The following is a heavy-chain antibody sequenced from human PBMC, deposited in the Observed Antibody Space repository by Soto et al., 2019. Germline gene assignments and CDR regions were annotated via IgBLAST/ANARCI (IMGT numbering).Heavy chain of an antibody. CDR3: ARAYSTRWYSFDS. V-gene: IGHV3-66*01. Sequence: PGGALRLSCAATGCTISDGVMNWGRQAPGKGLEWVSVLHSGGSTYYADSVKGRFTISRDNSKNTVYLQMISLGAEDTAVYYCARAYSTRWYSFDSWGQGTLVTVSS. CDR2: LHSGGST. J-gene: IGHJ4*02. CDR1: GCTISDGV. D-gene: IGHD6-13*01.